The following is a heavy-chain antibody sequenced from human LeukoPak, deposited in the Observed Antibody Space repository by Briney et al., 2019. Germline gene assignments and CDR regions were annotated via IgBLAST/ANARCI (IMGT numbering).Heavy chain of an antibody. CDR1: GYTFTSYY. Sequence: EASVNVSFTASGYTFTSYYMHWVRQAPGQGLEWMGIINPSGGSTSYAQKFQGRVTMTRDTSTSTVYMELSSLRSEDTAVYYCARLGERDWYFDLWGRGTLVTVSS. CDR2: INPSGGST. V-gene: IGHV1-46*01. D-gene: IGHD1-26*01. J-gene: IGHJ2*01. CDR3: ARLGERDWYFDL.